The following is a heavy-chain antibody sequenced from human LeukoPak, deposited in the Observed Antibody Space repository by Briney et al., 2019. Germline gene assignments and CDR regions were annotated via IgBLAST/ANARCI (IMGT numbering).Heavy chain of an antibody. Sequence: ASVKVSCKASGGTFSSYAISWVRQAPGQGLEWMGRIIPILGIANYAQKFQGRVTITADKSTSTAYTELSSLRSEDTAVYYCARVGDCGDYGAFDIWGQGTMVTVSS. D-gene: IGHD4-17*01. CDR1: GGTFSSYA. CDR2: IIPILGIA. CDR3: ARVGDCGDYGAFDI. J-gene: IGHJ3*02. V-gene: IGHV1-69*04.